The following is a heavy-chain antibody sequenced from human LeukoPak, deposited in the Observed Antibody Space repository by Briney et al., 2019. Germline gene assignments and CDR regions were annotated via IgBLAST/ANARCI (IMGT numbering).Heavy chain of an antibody. V-gene: IGHV4-59*12. CDR1: GGSISSYY. Sequence: PSETLSLTCTVSGGSISSYYWSWIRQPPGKGLEWIGYIYYSGSTNYNPSLKSRVTISVDTSKNQFSLKLSSVTAADTAVYYCARGVRVQLWSSRYYFDYWGQGTLVTVSS. J-gene: IGHJ4*02. CDR2: IYYSGST. D-gene: IGHD5-18*01. CDR3: ARGVRVQLWSSRYYFDY.